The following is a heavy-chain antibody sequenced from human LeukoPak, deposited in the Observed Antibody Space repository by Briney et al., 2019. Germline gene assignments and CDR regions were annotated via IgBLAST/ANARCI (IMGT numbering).Heavy chain of an antibody. CDR2: IKQDGSEK. CDR1: GFTFSSYW. J-gene: IGHJ4*02. Sequence: PGGSLRLSCAASGFTFSSYWMSWVRQAPGKGLEWVANIKQDGSEKYYVDSVKGRFTISRDNSKNTLYLRMNSLRAEDTAVYYCAKGEAELNYYDSSGYYFDYWGQGTLVTVSS. D-gene: IGHD3-22*01. CDR3: AKGEAELNYYDSSGYYFDY. V-gene: IGHV3-7*03.